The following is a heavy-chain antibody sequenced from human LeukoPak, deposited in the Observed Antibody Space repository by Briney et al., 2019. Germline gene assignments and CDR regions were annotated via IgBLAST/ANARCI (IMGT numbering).Heavy chain of an antibody. D-gene: IGHD6-19*01. CDR3: ARLWGSVAGYFDY. CDR2: IWYDESDK. Sequence: PGRSLTPSCAVSGYTFSSHGMHWVSQAPGKGLEWVAAIWYDESDKYYADSVKGRFTISRHNSKNMLYLQMDSLRAEDTALYYCARLWGSVAGYFDYWGEGTLVTVSS. V-gene: IGHV3-33*01. J-gene: IGHJ4*02. CDR1: GYTFSSHG.